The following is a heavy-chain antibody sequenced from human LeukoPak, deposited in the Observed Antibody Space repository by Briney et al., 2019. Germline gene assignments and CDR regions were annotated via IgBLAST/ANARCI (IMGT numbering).Heavy chain of an antibody. D-gene: IGHD3-9*01. J-gene: IGHJ4*02. CDR3: ARERDWYFDY. Sequence: PGGSLRLSCAVSGFTFSNYWMHWVHQAPGKGLVWVSLIKSDGSSTSYADSVKGRFTISRDNAKNTLYLQMNSLRAEDTAVYYCARERDWYFDYWGQGTLVTVSS. V-gene: IGHV3-74*01. CDR2: IKSDGSST. CDR1: GFTFSNYW.